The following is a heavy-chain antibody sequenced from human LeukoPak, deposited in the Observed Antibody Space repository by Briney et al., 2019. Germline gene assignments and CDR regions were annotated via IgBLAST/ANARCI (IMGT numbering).Heavy chain of an antibody. D-gene: IGHD6-19*01. CDR2: MNEDGSRT. V-gene: IGHV3-7*01. CDR3: ARDRAVAGFFRRFDY. CDR1: AFTFSSSW. J-gene: IGHJ4*02. Sequence: QAGGSLRLSCVASAFTFSSSWVNWVRQAPGKGLEWVANMNEDGSRTSYVASAKGRFTISRDNAKNSLYLQMNSLRAEDTAVYYCARDRAVAGFFRRFDYWGQGTLVTVSS.